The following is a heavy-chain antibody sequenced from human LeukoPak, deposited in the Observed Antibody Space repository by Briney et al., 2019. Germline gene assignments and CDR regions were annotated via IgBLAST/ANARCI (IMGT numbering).Heavy chain of an antibody. D-gene: IGHD3-10*01. J-gene: IGHJ5*02. CDR2: ISSSGSTI. CDR3: VRAHHPGGWFDP. CDR1: GFTFSSYE. V-gene: IGHV3-48*03. Sequence: GGSLRLSCAASGFTFSSYEMNWVRQAPGRGLEWVSYISSSGSTIYYADSVKGRFTISRDNAKNSLYLQMNSLTAEDTAVHYCVRAHHPGGWFDPWGQGTLVTVSS.